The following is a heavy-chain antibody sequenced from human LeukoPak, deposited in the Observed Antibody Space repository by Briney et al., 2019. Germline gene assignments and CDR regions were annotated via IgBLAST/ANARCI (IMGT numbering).Heavy chain of an antibody. J-gene: IGHJ3*02. CDR3: AREGAMNHAFDI. V-gene: IGHV3-21*01. CDR1: GFTFSSFS. Sequence: GGSLRLSCAASGFTFSSFSMTWVRQAPGKGLEWVSSISGSGSYIYYADSVKGRFTISRDNAKNSLYLQMNSLRAEDTAVYYCAREGAMNHAFDIWGQGTMVTVSS. D-gene: IGHD2-2*01. CDR2: ISGSGSYI.